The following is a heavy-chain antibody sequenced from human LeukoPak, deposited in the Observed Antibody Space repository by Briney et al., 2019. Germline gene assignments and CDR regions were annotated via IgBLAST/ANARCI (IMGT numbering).Heavy chain of an antibody. CDR2: ISSSSSYI. CDR1: GFTFSSYS. J-gene: IGHJ6*02. D-gene: IGHD4-17*01. Sequence: PGGSLRLSCAASGFTFSSYSMNWVRQAPGKGLEWVSSISSSSSYIYYADSVKGRFTISRDNAKNSLYLQMNSLRAEDTAVYYCARDTSYGDPYYYYYYGMDVWGQGTTVTVSS. V-gene: IGHV3-21*01. CDR3: ARDTSYGDPYYYYYYGMDV.